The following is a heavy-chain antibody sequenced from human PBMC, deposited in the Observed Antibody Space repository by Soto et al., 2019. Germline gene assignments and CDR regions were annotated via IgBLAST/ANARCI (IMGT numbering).Heavy chain of an antibody. D-gene: IGHD4-17*01. CDR1: GYGFMNYG. Sequence: QVQLVQSGPEVKKSGASVKVSCKASGYGFMNYGISWVRQAPGQGLEWMGWISTYNGNTDYAQKFQDRVTMTADASINTAYMELRNLRSNDTAVYFCAREWDYTDYYGDFWGQGTLVTVSS. V-gene: IGHV1-18*01. CDR2: ISTYNGNT. CDR3: AREWDYTDYYGDF. J-gene: IGHJ4*02.